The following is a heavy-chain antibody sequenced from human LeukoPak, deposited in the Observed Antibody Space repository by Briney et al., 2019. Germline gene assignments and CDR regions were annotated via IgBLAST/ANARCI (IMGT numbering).Heavy chain of an antibody. J-gene: IGHJ6*03. CDR1: GGSINSYY. CDR2: IYYSGST. CDR3: ARETDYYDSSGYNYYYYMDV. V-gene: IGHV4-59*01. D-gene: IGHD3-22*01. Sequence: SETLSLTCTVSGGSINSYYWSWIRQPPGKGLEWIGYIYYSGSTNYNPSLKSRVTISVDTSKNQFSLKLSSVTAADTAVYYCARETDYYDSSGYNYYYYMDVWGKGTTVTVSS.